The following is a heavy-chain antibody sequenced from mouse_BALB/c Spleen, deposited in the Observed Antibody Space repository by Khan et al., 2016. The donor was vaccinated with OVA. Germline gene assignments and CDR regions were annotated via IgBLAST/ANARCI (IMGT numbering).Heavy chain of an antibody. CDR3: ARTTMILGFTY. Sequence: VQLQQSGAELVKPGASVKLSCTASAFTIKDTYMHWVKQRPEQGLEWIGRIDPANGNTKYDPKFQGQATITADTSSNTAYLHLSSLTSEDIAVDYCARTTMILGFTYWGQGTLVTVSA. D-gene: IGHD2-4*01. J-gene: IGHJ3*01. V-gene: IGHV14-3*02. CDR2: IDPANGNT. CDR1: AFTIKDTY.